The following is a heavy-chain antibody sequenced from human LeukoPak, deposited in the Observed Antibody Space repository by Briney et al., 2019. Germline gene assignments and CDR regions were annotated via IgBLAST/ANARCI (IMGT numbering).Heavy chain of an antibody. V-gene: IGHV4-38-2*02. CDR3: ARQDDQDHGDPNWFDP. J-gene: IGHJ5*02. D-gene: IGHD4-17*01. CDR1: GYSISSGYY. CDR2: IYHSGST. Sequence: SETLSLTCTVSGYSISSGYYWGWIRQPPGKGLEWIGSIYHSGSTYYNPSLKSRVTISVDTSKNQFSLKVTSVTAADTALYYCARQDDQDHGDPNWFDPWGQGTLVTVSS.